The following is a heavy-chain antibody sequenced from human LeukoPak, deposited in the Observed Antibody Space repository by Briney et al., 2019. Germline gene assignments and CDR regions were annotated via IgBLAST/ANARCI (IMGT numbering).Heavy chain of an antibody. Sequence: SETLSLTCTVSGGSISSYYWSWIRQPAGKGLEWIGRIYTSGSTNYNPSLKSRVTMSVDTSKNQFSLKLSSVTAADTAVYYCARERCSSTSCLGWFDPWGQGTLVTVSS. D-gene: IGHD2-2*01. J-gene: IGHJ5*02. CDR2: IYTSGST. CDR1: GGSISSYY. CDR3: ARERCSSTSCLGWFDP. V-gene: IGHV4-4*07.